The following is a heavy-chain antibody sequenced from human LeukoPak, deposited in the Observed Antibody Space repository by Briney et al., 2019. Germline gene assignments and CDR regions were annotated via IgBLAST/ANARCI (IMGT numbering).Heavy chain of an antibody. Sequence: GGSLRLSRAASGFTFSSYGMHWVRQAPGKGLEWVAVISYDGSNKYYADSVKGRFTISRDNSKNTLYLQMNSLRAEDTAVYYCAKDMAYSSSLAEDYWGQGTLVTVSS. CDR2: ISYDGSNK. CDR3: AKDMAYSSSLAEDY. V-gene: IGHV3-30*18. CDR1: GFTFSSYG. J-gene: IGHJ4*02. D-gene: IGHD6-6*01.